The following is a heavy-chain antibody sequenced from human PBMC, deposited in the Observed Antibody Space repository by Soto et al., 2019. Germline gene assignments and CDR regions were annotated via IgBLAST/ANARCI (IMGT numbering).Heavy chain of an antibody. D-gene: IGHD2-2*01. Sequence: QVQLVESGGGVVQPGRSLRLSCTASGFTFRSYGMHWVRQAPDKGLEWVATVSYDGINTYYAESVKGRFTISRDNSKNTLFLQMNPLRREDTAVYYCARAFRPISTRTQGVDYWGQGTLVTVSS. CDR2: VSYDGINT. CDR1: GFTFRSYG. V-gene: IGHV3-30*03. CDR3: ARAFRPISTRTQGVDY. J-gene: IGHJ4*02.